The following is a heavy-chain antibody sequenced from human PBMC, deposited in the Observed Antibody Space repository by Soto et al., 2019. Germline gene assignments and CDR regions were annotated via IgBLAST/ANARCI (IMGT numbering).Heavy chain of an antibody. CDR2: ISRSGNST. J-gene: IGHJ4*02. D-gene: IGHD3-9*01. CDR1: GLSFSSYA. Sequence: VQVLESGGGLAQPGRSLRLSCALSGLSFSSYAMTWVRQSPGKGLEWVSSISRSGNSTYSADSVRGRFTISRDNYTAVYYCAKDAKILDWLPTSYYFDFWGQGTLVTVSS. CDR3: FDF. V-gene: IGHV3-23*01.